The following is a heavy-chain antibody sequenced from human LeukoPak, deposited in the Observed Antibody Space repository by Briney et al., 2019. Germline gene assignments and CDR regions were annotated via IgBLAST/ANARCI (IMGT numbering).Heavy chain of an antibody. CDR2: ISYDGSNK. V-gene: IGHV3-30*18. CDR3: AKDPRAATTYFDY. D-gene: IGHD2-15*01. CDR1: GFTFSNYG. J-gene: IGHJ4*02. Sequence: PGGSLRLSCAPSGFTFSNYGMHWVRQAPGKGLEWVAVISYDGSNKYYADSVKGRFTISRDNSKNTLYLQMNSLRAEDTAVYYCAKDPRAATTYFDYWGQGTLVTVSS.